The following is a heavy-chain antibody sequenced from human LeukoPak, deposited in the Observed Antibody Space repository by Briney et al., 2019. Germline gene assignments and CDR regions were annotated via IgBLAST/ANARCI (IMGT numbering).Heavy chain of an antibody. J-gene: IGHJ4*02. CDR3: AQGGDYTSFDY. V-gene: IGHV3-23*01. CDR2: ISAGGGST. D-gene: IGHD4-17*01. CDR1: GFTFSNYA. Sequence: GGSLRPSCAASGFTFSNYAMTWVRQAPGKGLEWVSFISAGGGSTYYADSVKGRFTISRDNSKNTLYLQMNSLRAEDTAVYYCAQGGDYTSFDYWGQGTLVTVSS.